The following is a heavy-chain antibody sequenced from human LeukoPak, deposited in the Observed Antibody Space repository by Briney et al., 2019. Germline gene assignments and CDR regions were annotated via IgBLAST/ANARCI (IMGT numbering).Heavy chain of an antibody. V-gene: IGHV4-59*08. CDR1: GGSISSYY. J-gene: IGHJ3*02. D-gene: IGHD3-9*01. Sequence: SETLSLTCTVSGGSISSYYWNWIRQPPGKGLEWIGYISYSGSTNYNPSLKSRVTISIDTSKNQFSLKLRSVTAADTAIYYCARQGYDILAGYIDAFDIWGQGTMVTVSS. CDR2: ISYSGST. CDR3: ARQGYDILAGYIDAFDI.